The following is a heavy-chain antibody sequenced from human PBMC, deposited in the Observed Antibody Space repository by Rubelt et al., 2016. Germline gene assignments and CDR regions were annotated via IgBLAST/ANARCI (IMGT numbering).Heavy chain of an antibody. CDR3: ARYLGIEGDFDY. Sequence: QVQLVQSGAEVKKPGASVKVSCKVSGYTLTELSMHWVRQAPGKGLEWMGGFDPEGGETIYAQKSQGRVTMTEDTSTDTAYRELSSLRSDDTAVYYCARYLGIEGDFDYWGQGTLVTVSS. V-gene: IGHV1-24*01. CDR2: FDPEGGET. D-gene: IGHD7-27*01. J-gene: IGHJ4*02. CDR1: GYTLTELS.